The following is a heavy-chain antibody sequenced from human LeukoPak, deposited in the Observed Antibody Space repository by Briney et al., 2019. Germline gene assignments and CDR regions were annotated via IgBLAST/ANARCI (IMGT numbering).Heavy chain of an antibody. CDR2: IRYDGSNK. Sequence: GRSLRLSCAASGFTFNSYGMHWVRQVPGKGLEWGAFIRYDGSNKYYADSVKGRFTISTDNSKNTLYLQMSSLRAEATAVYYCAKVVVAAFYLDYWGQGTLVTVSS. CDR3: AKVVVAAFYLDY. V-gene: IGHV3-30*02. D-gene: IGHD2-15*01. CDR1: GFTFNSYG. J-gene: IGHJ4*02.